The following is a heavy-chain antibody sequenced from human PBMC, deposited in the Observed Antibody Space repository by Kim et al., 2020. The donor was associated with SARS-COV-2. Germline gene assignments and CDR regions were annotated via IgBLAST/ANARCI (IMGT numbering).Heavy chain of an antibody. J-gene: IGHJ4*02. CDR3: ARSGYSSGWFPFDY. D-gene: IGHD6-19*01. CDR2: IYYSGST. V-gene: IGHV4-31*03. CDR1: GGSISSGGYY. Sequence: SETLSLTCTVSGGSISSGGYYWSWIRQHPGKGLEWIGYIYYSGSTYYNPSLKSRVTISVDTSKNQFSLKLSSVTAAGTAVYYCARSGYSSGWFPFDYWGQGTLVTVSS.